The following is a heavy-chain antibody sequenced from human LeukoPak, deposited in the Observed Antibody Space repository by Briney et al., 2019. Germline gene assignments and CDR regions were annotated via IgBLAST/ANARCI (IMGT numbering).Heavy chain of an antibody. CDR3: AKDWAYTDGFDP. D-gene: IGHD3-16*01. CDR2: IWYDGSNK. J-gene: IGHJ5*02. V-gene: IGHV3-33*06. CDR1: GFTFSSYG. Sequence: GGSLRLSCAASGFTFSSYGMHWVRQAPGKGLEWVAVIWYDGSNKYYADSVKGRFTISRDNSKNTLYLQMNSLRAEDTAVYHCAKDWAYTDGFDPWGQGTLVTVSS.